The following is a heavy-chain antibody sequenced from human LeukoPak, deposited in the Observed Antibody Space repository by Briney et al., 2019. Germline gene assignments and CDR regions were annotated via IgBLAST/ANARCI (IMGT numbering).Heavy chain of an antibody. D-gene: IGHD4-23*01. CDR1: GFTFSSYG. J-gene: IGHJ4*02. CDR3: AKDLFGYSPNGRPGX. CDR2: IRYDGSNK. Sequence: PGGSLRLSCAASGFTFSSYGMHWVRQAPGKGLEWVSFIRYDGSNKYYADSVKGRFTISRDSSKNTLYLQMNSLRAEDTAVYYCAKDLFGYSPNGRPGXWGQGTLVTXSS. V-gene: IGHV3-30*02.